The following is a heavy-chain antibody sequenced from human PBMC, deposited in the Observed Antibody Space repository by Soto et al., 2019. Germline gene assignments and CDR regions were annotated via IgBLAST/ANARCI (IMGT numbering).Heavy chain of an antibody. CDR2: INSGNGNT. J-gene: IGHJ6*02. D-gene: IGHD2-21*02. V-gene: IGHV1-3*01. Sequence: QVQLVQSGAEVKKPGASVQVSCKTSGYTFTGYAIHWVRQAPGQRLEWMGWINSGNGNTKYSQKFQGRVTITRDTSANTVYVKLTSLRSEDTTGYSCARGDSYPAFYLRDVWGQGSTSTVSS. CDR3: ARGDSYPAFYLRDV. CDR1: GYTFTGYA.